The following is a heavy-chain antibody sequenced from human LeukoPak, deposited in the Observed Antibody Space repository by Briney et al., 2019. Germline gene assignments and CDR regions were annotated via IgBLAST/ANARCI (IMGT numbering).Heavy chain of an antibody. D-gene: IGHD3-9*01. CDR3: ARVHYDILTGYSYFDY. Sequence: ASVKVSCKASGYTFTSYGISWVRQAPGQGLEWMGWISPYNGNTNYAQKLQGRVTMTTDTSTSTAYMELRSLRSDDTAVYYCARVHYDILTGYSYFDYWGQGTLVTVSS. J-gene: IGHJ4*02. CDR1: GYTFTSYG. V-gene: IGHV1-18*01. CDR2: ISPYNGNT.